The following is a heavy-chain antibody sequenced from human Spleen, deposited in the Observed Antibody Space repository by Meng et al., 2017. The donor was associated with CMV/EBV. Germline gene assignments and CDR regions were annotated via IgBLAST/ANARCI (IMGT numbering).Heavy chain of an antibody. CDR1: GLTVSSNY. Sequence: ETLSLTCAASGLTVSSNYISWVRQAPGKGLEWVSIIYSGGDIKYADSVKGRFTISRDNSKNTLYLQMNSLRAEDTAVYYCAKDPYSSSSPGSSDYWGQGTLVTVSS. CDR2: IYSGGDI. CDR3: AKDPYSSSSPGSSDY. D-gene: IGHD6-6*01. J-gene: IGHJ4*02. V-gene: IGHV3-53*01.